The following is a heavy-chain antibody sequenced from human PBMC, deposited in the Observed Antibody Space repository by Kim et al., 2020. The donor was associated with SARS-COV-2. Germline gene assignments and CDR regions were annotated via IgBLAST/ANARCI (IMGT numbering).Heavy chain of an antibody. D-gene: IGHD4-17*01. Sequence: KGRFTISRDNSKNTLYLPMNSLRAEDTAVYYCARDPFTVTTVQGSFYFDYWGQGTLVTVSS. J-gene: IGHJ4*02. CDR3: ARDPFTVTTVQGSFYFDY. V-gene: IGHV3-30*01.